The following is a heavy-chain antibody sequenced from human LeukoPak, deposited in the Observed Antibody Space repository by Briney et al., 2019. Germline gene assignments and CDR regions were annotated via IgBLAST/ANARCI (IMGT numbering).Heavy chain of an antibody. CDR3: ARDRSPDY. CDR1: GFTFSSYE. CDR2: ISSSSSTI. V-gene: IGHV3-48*01. J-gene: IGHJ4*02. Sequence: GSLRLSCAASGFTFSSYEMNWVRQAPGKGLEWVSYISSSSSTIYYADSVKGRFTISRDNAKNSLYLQMNSLRAEDTAVYYCARDRSPDYWGQGTLVTVSS.